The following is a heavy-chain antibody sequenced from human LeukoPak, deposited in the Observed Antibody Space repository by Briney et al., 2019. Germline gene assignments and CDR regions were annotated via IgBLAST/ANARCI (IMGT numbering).Heavy chain of an antibody. V-gene: IGHV4-59*11. Sequence: SSETLSLTCTASGGYLGSHYWTWIRQPPGKGLEWIGYIYDSGSTYYRPSLKSRVTISVDTSKSQFALRLSSATAADTAVYYCARGGVLKSVDYWGQGTLVTVSS. CDR1: GGYLGSHY. D-gene: IGHD3-16*01. CDR2: IYDSGST. J-gene: IGHJ4*02. CDR3: ARGGVLKSVDY.